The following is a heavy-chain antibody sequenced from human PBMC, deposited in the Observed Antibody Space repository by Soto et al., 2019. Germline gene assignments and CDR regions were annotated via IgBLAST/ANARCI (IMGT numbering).Heavy chain of an antibody. J-gene: IGHJ4*02. V-gene: IGHV3-30*18. Sequence: QVQLVESGGGVVQPGRSLRLSCAASGFTFSNYAMHWVRQAPGKGLEWVAIITSDGSDKYYADSVTGRFTISRDDSKNTLYLQMNSLTPEDTAVYYCSKDNPAVHYWGQGARVTVSS. CDR3: SKDNPAVHY. CDR2: ITSDGSDK. CDR1: GFTFSNYA.